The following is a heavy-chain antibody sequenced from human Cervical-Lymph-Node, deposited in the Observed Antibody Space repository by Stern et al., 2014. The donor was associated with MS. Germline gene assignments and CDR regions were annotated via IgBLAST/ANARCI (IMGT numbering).Heavy chain of an antibody. CDR3: ASSYSGWDNPYHFYDMDV. J-gene: IGHJ6*02. Sequence: QVQLVQSGAEVKKPGSSVKVSCKASGDTLSRYAISWVRQAPGQGLQWMGGIIPISGKENYAQKFQGRVKLIADESTSTAYMELSSLRSEDAAVYYRASSYSGWDNPYHFYDMDVWGQGTTVTVSS. CDR2: IIPISGKE. D-gene: IGHD6-19*01. V-gene: IGHV1-69*01. CDR1: GDTLSRYA.